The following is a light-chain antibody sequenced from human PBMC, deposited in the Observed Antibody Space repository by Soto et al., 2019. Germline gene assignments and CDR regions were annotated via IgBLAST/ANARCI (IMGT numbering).Light chain of an antibody. CDR1: QSVSSY. V-gene: IGKV3-20*01. CDR3: QQYGNAAPIT. J-gene: IGKJ5*01. Sequence: EIVLTQSPATLSLSPRERATLSCRASQSVSSYLAWYQQKPGQAPRLLIYGASIRATGIPDRFSGSGSGTDFTLTISRLEPEDFALYYCQQYGNAAPITFGQGTRLEIK. CDR2: GAS.